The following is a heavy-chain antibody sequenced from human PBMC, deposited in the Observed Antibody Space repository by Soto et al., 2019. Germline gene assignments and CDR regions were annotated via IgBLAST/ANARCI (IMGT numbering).Heavy chain of an antibody. V-gene: IGHV3-21*05. CDR3: ASCYGDYEFPCEY. Sequence: GGSLRLSCEGSGFTFTDYSMLWVRQAPGKGLEWVSYISSTSNIAFYVDSVEGRFTTSRDNAKNSLYLQMNSLRDEDTTVYYCASCYGDYEFPCEYWGQGTLVTVSS. D-gene: IGHD4-17*01. CDR2: ISSTSNIA. J-gene: IGHJ4*02. CDR1: GFTFTDYS.